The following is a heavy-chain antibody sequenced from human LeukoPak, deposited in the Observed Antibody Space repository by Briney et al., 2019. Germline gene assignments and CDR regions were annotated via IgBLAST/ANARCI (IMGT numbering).Heavy chain of an antibody. CDR2: ITSTSSYT. D-gene: IGHD3-22*01. CDR3: ARDPYYYDSSGYSYFDY. J-gene: IGHJ4*02. CDR1: GFRFSSQW. Sequence: GGSLRLSCAASGFRFSSQWMSWVRQAPGKGLEWVSSITSTSSYTFYADSVKGRFTISRDNAKNSLYLQMNSLRAEDTAVYYCARDPYYYDSSGYSYFDYWGQGTLVTVSS. V-gene: IGHV3-21*01.